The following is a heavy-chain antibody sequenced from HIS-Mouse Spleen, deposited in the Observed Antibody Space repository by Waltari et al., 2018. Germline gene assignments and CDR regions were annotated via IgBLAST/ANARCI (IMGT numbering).Heavy chain of an antibody. CDR1: GGSISSSSYY. V-gene: IGHV4-39*07. J-gene: IGHJ2*01. Sequence: QLQLQESGPGLVKPSETPSLTCTVSGGSISSSSYYWGWIRQPPGKGLEWIGSIYYRGVTYYNPSRKSRVTISVETSKNQFSLKLSSVTAADTAVYYCAREIPYSSSWYDWYFDLWGRGTLVTVSS. D-gene: IGHD6-13*01. CDR2: IYYRGVT. CDR3: AREIPYSSSWYDWYFDL.